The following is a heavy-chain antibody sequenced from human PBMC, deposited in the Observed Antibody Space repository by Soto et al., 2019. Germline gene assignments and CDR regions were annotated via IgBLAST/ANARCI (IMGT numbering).Heavy chain of an antibody. CDR1: GGSISSYY. V-gene: IGHV4-59*01. Sequence: PSETLSLTXTVSGGSISSYYWSWIRQPPGKGLEWIGYIYYSGSTNYNPSLKSRVTISVDTSKNQFSLKLSSVTAADTAVYYCARDRLANWFDPWGQGTLVTVSS. CDR3: ARDRLANWFDP. CDR2: IYYSGST. J-gene: IGHJ5*02. D-gene: IGHD3-9*01.